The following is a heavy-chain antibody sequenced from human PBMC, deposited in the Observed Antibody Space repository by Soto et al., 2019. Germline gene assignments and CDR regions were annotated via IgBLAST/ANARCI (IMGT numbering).Heavy chain of an antibody. Sequence: GGSLRLSCAASGFTFSSYAMSWVRQAPGKGLEWVSAISGSGGSTYYADSVKGRFTISRDNSKNTLYLQMNSLRAEDTAVYYCAKGTQWLVLLPTNYFDYWGQGTLVTVSS. D-gene: IGHD6-19*01. CDR3: AKGTQWLVLLPTNYFDY. CDR2: ISGSGGST. CDR1: GFTFSSYA. J-gene: IGHJ4*02. V-gene: IGHV3-23*01.